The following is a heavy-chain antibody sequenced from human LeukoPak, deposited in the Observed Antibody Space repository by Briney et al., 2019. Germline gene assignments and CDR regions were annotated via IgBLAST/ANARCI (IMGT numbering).Heavy chain of an antibody. D-gene: IGHD2-15*01. V-gene: IGHV1-18*01. CDR3: ARTDNIVVVVAAIRRGWFDP. Sequence: SVTVSCKPSGYTFTSYGISWVRQAPGQGLEWMGWISAYNGNTKYAQKLQGRVTMTTDTSTSTAYMELRSLRSDDTAVYYCARTDNIVVVVAAIRRGWFDPWGQGTLVTVSS. CDR2: ISAYNGNT. J-gene: IGHJ5*02. CDR1: GYTFTSYG.